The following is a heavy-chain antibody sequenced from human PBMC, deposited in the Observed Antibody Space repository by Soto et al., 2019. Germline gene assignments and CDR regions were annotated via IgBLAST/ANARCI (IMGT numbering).Heavy chain of an antibody. J-gene: IGHJ4*02. CDR2: INTSGGST. Sequence: VASVKVACKASGYTLSIYYMDWVRQAPGQGLEWMGIINTSGGSTTYAQKFQGRVTMTRDTSTSTVYMELSSLTSEDTAVYYCARASVSGRRFDYWGEGTLVTVSS. D-gene: IGHD6-19*01. CDR3: ARASVSGRRFDY. CDR1: GYTLSIYY. V-gene: IGHV1-46*03.